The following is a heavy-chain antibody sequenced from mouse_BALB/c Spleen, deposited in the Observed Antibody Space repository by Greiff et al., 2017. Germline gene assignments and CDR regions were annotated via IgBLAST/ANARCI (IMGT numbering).Heavy chain of an antibody. Sequence: EVKLVESGGGLVKPGGSLKLSCAASGFTFSVYYMYWVRQTPEKRLEWVATISDGGSYTYYPDSVKGRFTISRDNAKNNLYLQMSSLKSEDTAMYYCTRDHIGYLDYWGQGTTLTVSS. CDR3: TRDHIGYLDY. CDR2: ISDGGSYT. J-gene: IGHJ2*01. CDR1: GFTFSVYY. V-gene: IGHV5-4*02.